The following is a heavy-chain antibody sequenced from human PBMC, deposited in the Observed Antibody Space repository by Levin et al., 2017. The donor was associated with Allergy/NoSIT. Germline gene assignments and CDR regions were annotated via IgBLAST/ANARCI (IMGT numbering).Heavy chain of an antibody. J-gene: IGHJ4*02. V-gene: IGHV3-66*02. CDR1: GFTVSSNY. D-gene: IGHD6-19*01. Sequence: SCAASGFTVSSNYMSWVRQAPGKGLEWVSVIYSGGSTYYADSVKGRFTISRDNSKNTLYLQMNSLRAEDTAVYYCAREVYSSGWYGYWGQGTLVTVSS. CDR2: IYSGGST. CDR3: AREVYSSGWYGY.